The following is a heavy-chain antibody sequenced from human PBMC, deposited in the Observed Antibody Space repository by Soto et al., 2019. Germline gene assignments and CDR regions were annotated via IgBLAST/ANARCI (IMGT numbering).Heavy chain of an antibody. CDR3: ARVRYEISGFDH. J-gene: IGHJ4*02. D-gene: IGHD2-15*01. CDR2: ISHRGVT. CDR1: GDSISRSHW. V-gene: IGHV4-4*02. Sequence: QVQLQESGPGLVRPSGALSVTCAVSGDSISRSHWWSWVRQSPGKGLEWIGEISHRGVTNYNPALSSRVTISGDKATNQLSLKLTSVTASHTAVYYCARVRYEISGFDHWGQGTLVSVSS.